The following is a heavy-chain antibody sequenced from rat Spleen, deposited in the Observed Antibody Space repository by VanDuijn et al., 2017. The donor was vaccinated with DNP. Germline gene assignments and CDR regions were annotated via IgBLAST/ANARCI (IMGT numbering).Heavy chain of an antibody. V-gene: IGHV5-7*01. D-gene: IGHD1-9*01. CDR3: ARPAYYGYNSYAMDA. Sequence: EVQLVESGGGLVQPGRSLKLSCAASGFTFSDYNMAWVRQAPKKGLEWVATISYDGSSTYYRDSVKGRFTISRDNAKSTLYLQMDSLRSEDTATYYCARPAYYGYNSYAMDAWGQGTSVTVSS. CDR1: GFTFSDYN. CDR2: ISYDGSST. J-gene: IGHJ4*01.